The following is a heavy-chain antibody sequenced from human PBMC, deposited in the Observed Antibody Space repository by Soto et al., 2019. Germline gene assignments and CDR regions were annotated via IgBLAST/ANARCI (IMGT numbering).Heavy chain of an antibody. D-gene: IGHD3-16*01. J-gene: IGHJ6*02. Sequence: PSETLSLTCTVSGGSVSSGSHYWSWIRQSPGKGLEWIGYIYNSGITKYNATLKSRVTISVDTSKNQFSLKLSSVTAADTAVYYCARGPLWLLGGYYYYGMDVWGQGTTVTVSS. CDR2: IYNSGIT. CDR1: GGSVSSGSHY. CDR3: ARGPLWLLGGYYYYGMDV. V-gene: IGHV4-61*01.